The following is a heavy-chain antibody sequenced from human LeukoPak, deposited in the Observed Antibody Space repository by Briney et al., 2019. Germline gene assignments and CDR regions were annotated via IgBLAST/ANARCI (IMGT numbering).Heavy chain of an antibody. V-gene: IGHV4-34*01. CDR1: GGSFSGYY. CDR3: ARGVGYYGSGSSQVIGDY. Sequence: KPSETLSLTCAVYGGSFSGYYWSWIRQPPGKGLEWIGEINHSGSTNYNPSLKIRVTISVDTSKNQFSLKLSSVTAADTAVYYCARGVGYYGSGSSQVIGDYWGQGTLVTVSS. D-gene: IGHD3-10*01. CDR2: INHSGST. J-gene: IGHJ4*02.